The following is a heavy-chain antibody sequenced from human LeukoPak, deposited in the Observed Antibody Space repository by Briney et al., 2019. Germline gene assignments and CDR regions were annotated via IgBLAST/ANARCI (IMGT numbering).Heavy chain of an antibody. V-gene: IGHV3-74*01. CDR1: GFTFSSHW. CDR2: IDTDGRTT. J-gene: IGHJ4*02. Sequence: GGSLRLSCAASGFTFSSHWMHWVRQAPGKGLVWVSCIDTDGRTTNYADSVKGRFTISRDNAKNTLYLQMNSLRAEDTAVYYCVYSGNYRFDYWGQGTLVTVSS. CDR3: VYSGNYRFDY. D-gene: IGHD1-26*01.